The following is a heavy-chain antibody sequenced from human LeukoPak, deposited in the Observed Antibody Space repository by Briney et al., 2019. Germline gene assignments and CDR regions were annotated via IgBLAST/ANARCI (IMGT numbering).Heavy chain of an antibody. CDR2: IRYDGSNK. J-gene: IGHJ4*02. D-gene: IGHD6-19*01. Sequence: PGGSLRLSCAASGFTFSSYGLHWVRQAPGRGLEWVAFIRYDGSNKYYADSVKGRFTISRDNSKNTQYMQMNSLRVEDMGEYYCAKEHSSGWYYFDYWGQGTLVTVSS. V-gene: IGHV3-30*02. CDR1: GFTFSSYG. CDR3: AKEHSSGWYYFDY.